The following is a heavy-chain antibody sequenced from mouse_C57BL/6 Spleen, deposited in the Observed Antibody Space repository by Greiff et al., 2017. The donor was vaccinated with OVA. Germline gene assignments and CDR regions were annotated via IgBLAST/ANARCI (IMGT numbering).Heavy chain of an antibody. J-gene: IGHJ1*03. CDR2: IRNKANGYTT. V-gene: IGHV7-3*01. D-gene: IGHD1-1*01. CDR3: ARYKEGYGYGRGWYFDV. CDR1: GFTFTDYY. Sequence: EVQLVESGGGLVQPGGSLSLSCAASGFTFTDYYMSWVRQPPGKALEWLGFIRNKANGYTTEYSASVKGRFTISRDNSQSILYLQMNALRAEDSATYYCARYKEGYGYGRGWYFDVWGTGTTVTVSS.